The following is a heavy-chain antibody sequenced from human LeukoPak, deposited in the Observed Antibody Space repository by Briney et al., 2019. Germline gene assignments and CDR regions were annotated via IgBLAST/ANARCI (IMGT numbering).Heavy chain of an antibody. V-gene: IGHV1-46*01. CDR2: INPSGGST. D-gene: IGHD3-3*01. CDR3: AREDFWSGYSGYGMDV. J-gene: IGHJ6*02. Sequence: ASVKVSCKASGYTFTSYYMHWVRQAPGQGLEWMGLINPSGGSTSYAQKFQGRVTMTRDTSTSTVYMELSSPRSEDTAVYYCAREDFWSGYSGYGMDVWGQGTTVTVSS. CDR1: GYTFTSYY.